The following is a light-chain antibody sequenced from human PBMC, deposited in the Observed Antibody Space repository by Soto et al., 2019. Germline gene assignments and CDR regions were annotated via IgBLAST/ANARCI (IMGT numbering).Light chain of an antibody. CDR1: TGDVTSGHY. CDR2: DTS. Sequence: QAVVTQEPSLTVSPGGTVTLTCGSSTGDVTSGHYPYWFQQKPGQAPKTLIYDTSKKHSWTPARFSGSLLGVKAALTLSGAQPEDEAEYYCLLSYSGTRVFGGGTQLTVL. V-gene: IGLV7-46*01. CDR3: LLSYSGTRV. J-gene: IGLJ2*01.